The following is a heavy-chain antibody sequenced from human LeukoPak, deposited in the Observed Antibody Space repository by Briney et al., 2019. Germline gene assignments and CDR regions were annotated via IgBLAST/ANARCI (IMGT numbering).Heavy chain of an antibody. J-gene: IGHJ4*02. V-gene: IGHV3-48*03. CDR2: ITSSGNTI. Sequence: PGGSLRLSCAASGFTFSNYEMNWVRQAPGKGLEWVSYITSSGNTIYYANSVKGRFTISRDNAKNSLYLQINSLRAEDTAVYYCARGSPGYWGQGTLVTVSS. CDR1: GFTFSNYE. CDR3: ARGSPGY.